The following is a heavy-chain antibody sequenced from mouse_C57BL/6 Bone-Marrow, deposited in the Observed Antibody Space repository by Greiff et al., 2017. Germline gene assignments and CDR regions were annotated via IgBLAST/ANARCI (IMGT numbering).Heavy chain of an antibody. CDR3: ARRGTTVVAYWDFDV. V-gene: IGHV5-6*02. J-gene: IGHJ1*03. D-gene: IGHD1-1*01. CDR2: ISSGGSYT. CDR1: GFTFSSYG. Sequence: EVKVVESGGDLVKPGGSLKLSCAASGFTFSSYGMSWVRQTPDKRLEWVATISSGGSYTYSPDSVKGRFTISRDNAKNALYLQMGSLKSEDTAMDDCARRGTTVVAYWDFDVWGTGTTVTVSS.